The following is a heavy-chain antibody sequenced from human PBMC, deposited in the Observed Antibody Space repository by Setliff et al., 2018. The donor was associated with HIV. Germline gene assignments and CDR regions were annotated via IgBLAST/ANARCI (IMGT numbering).Heavy chain of an antibody. D-gene: IGHD2-21*01. J-gene: IGHJ4*02. CDR2: IYTSGST. CDR3: ARSLWLGDIHY. Sequence: SETLSLTCTASGGSISSGSYYWSWIRQPAGKGLEWIGHIYTSGSTNYNPSLKSRVTLSVDTSKNQFSLKLSSVTAADTAVYYCARSLWLGDIHYWGQGTLVTVSS. V-gene: IGHV4-61*09. CDR1: GGSISSGSYY.